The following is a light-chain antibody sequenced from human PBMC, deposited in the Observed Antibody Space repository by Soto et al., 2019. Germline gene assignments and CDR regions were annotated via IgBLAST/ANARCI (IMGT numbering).Light chain of an antibody. CDR2: GAS. Sequence: EVVMTQSPATLSVSPGGRAMLSCRASQSVRTNLAWYQQKPGQAPRLLIYGASTRATGIPARFSGSGSGTEFTLTISSLQSEDFAVYYCQHYNNWPPYTFGQGTKVDNK. V-gene: IGKV3-15*01. CDR3: QHYNNWPPYT. J-gene: IGKJ2*01. CDR1: QSVRTN.